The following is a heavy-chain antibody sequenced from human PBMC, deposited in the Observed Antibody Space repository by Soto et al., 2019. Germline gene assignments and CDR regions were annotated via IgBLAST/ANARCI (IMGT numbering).Heavy chain of an antibody. CDR2: INPDNGST. Sequence: QVQLVQSGAEVKKPGTSVKISCKTSGDTFTTYYLQWVRQAPGRGLEWMGIINPDNGSTNYAQKLRGRVTMTRDMSASTVYMDLTSLRSEDTAVYFCARGLGVGSGLRLQHWGQGTLVTVSS. V-gene: IGHV1-46*04. CDR3: ARGLGVGSGLRLQH. D-gene: IGHD6-19*01. CDR1: GDTFTTYY. J-gene: IGHJ1*01.